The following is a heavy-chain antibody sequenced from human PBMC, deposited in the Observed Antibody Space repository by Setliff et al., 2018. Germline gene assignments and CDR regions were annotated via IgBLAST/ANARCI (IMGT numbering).Heavy chain of an antibody. CDR1: GYTFTTYY. CDR2: INPTGGTT. CDR3: AREVGVAVTTTNYHYYMDV. D-gene: IGHD4-17*01. Sequence: GASVKVSCKASGYTFTTYYMHWVRQAPGQGLEWMGIINPTGGTTSYAQKFQGRITISADESTTTAYMELSSLRSEDTAVYYCAREVGVAVTTTNYHYYMDVWGKGTTVTVSS. J-gene: IGHJ6*03. V-gene: IGHV1-46*01.